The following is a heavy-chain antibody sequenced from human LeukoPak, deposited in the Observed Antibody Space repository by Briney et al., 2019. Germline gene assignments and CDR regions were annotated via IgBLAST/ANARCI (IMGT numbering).Heavy chain of an antibody. V-gene: IGHV4-4*02. D-gene: IGHD5-18*01. CDR1: GGSISSSNW. CDR2: IYHSGST. Sequence: KISETLSLTCAVSGGSISSSNWWSWVRQPPGKGLEWIGEIYHSGSTNYNPSLKSRVTISVDKSKNQFSLKLSSVTAADTAVYYCARGEVGIQLWFWAFDIWGQGTMVTVSS. J-gene: IGHJ3*02. CDR3: ARGEVGIQLWFWAFDI.